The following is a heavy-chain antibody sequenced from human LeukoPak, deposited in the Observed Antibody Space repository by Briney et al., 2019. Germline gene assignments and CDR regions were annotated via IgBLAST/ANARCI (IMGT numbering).Heavy chain of an antibody. CDR2: IWYDGSNK. J-gene: IGHJ4*02. CDR1: GFTFSSYG. D-gene: IGHD3-22*01. CDR3: ARDRYDSSGYYPFDY. Sequence: PGRSLRLSCAASGFTFSSYGMHWVRQAPGKGLEWVAVIWYDGSNKYYADSVKGRFTISRDNSKNTLYLQMNSLRAEDTAVYYRARDRYDSSGYYPFDYWGQGTLVTVSS. V-gene: IGHV3-33*01.